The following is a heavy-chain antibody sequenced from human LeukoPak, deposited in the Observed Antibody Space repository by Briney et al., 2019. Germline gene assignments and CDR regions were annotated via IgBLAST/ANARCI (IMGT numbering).Heavy chain of an antibody. CDR2: ISGSGGST. J-gene: IGHJ4*02. CDR1: GFTFSSYA. Sequence: PGGSLRLSCAASGFTFSSYAMSWVRQAPGKGLEWVSGISGSGGSTYYADSVKGRFTISRDNSKNTLYLQMNSLRAEDTAVYYCAKDSPLPSINDSSGYFWGQGTLSPSPQ. V-gene: IGHV3-23*01. D-gene: IGHD3-22*01. CDR3: AKDSPLPSINDSSGYF.